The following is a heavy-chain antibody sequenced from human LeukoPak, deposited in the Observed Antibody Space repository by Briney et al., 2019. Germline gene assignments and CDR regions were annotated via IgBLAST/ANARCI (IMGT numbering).Heavy chain of an antibody. CDR3: SRDSSEGKRAAPASFDY. Sequence: SETLSLTCTVSGGSISSYYWSWIRQPAGKGLEWIGRIYTSGSTNYNPSLKSRVTMSVDTSKNQFSLKLSSVAAADTAVYYCSRDSSEGKRAAPASFDYWGQGTLVTVSS. CDR1: GGSISSYY. D-gene: IGHD6-13*01. V-gene: IGHV4-4*07. J-gene: IGHJ4*02. CDR2: IYTSGST.